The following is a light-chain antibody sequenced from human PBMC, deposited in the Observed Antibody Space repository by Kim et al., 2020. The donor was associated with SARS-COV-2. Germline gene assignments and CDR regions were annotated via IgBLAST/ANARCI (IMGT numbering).Light chain of an antibody. J-gene: IGLJ3*02. CDR3: QSYDSSNWV. Sequence: GRPDTSACTRSSGSFASNYVKWYQQLPGSAPTTVIYEDNQRPSGVPDRFSGAIDSSSNSASLTISGLKTEDEADYYCQSYDSSNWVFGGGTQLTVL. CDR1: SGSFASNY. V-gene: IGLV6-57*03. CDR2: EDN.